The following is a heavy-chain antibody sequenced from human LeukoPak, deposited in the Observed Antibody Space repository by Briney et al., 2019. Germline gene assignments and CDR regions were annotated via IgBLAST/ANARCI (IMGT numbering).Heavy chain of an antibody. Sequence: GGSLRLSCAASGFTFSSYGMSSVRPAPGKRLQSVANIKQDGNEKYYVDPVKGRFTISRDNANNPLYLQMNSLRAEDAAVYYCARDLYTDSGDDYWGQGTLVTVSS. V-gene: IGHV3-7*01. CDR1: GFTFSSYG. D-gene: IGHD1-26*01. J-gene: IGHJ4*02. CDR3: ARDLYTDSGDDY. CDR2: IKQDGNEK.